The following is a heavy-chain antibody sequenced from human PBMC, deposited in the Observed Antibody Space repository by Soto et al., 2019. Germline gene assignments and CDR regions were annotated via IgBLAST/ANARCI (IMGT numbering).Heavy chain of an antibody. CDR2: INPNGGST. J-gene: IGHJ5*02. V-gene: IGHV1-46*02. D-gene: IGHD3-16*01. Sequence: ASLNGTCNAPANAVNRYYIHWVRKAHGHGREWMGIINPNGGSTRFAQTFQGRITMTTDTSTSTVYMELRSLRSEDTAVYYCARLSGGVSGITIECSNCLAPWRQ. CDR1: ANAVNRYY. CDR3: ARLSGGVSGITIECSNCLAP.